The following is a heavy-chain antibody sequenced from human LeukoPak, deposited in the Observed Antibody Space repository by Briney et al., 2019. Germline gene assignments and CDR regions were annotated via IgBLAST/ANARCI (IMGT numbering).Heavy chain of an antibody. Sequence: PGGSLRLSCAASGFTFSSYSMNWVRQAPGKGLEWVSSISSSSSYIYYVDSVKGRFTISRDNAKNSLYLQMNSLRDEDTAVYYCARDQGRFLQWPHDYWGQGTLVTVSS. CDR3: ARDQGRFLQWPHDY. CDR2: ISSSSSYI. J-gene: IGHJ4*02. CDR1: GFTFSSYS. D-gene: IGHD3-3*01. V-gene: IGHV3-21*01.